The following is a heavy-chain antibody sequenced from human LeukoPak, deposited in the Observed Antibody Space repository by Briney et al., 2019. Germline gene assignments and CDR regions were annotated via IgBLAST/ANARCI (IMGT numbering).Heavy chain of an antibody. Sequence: GGSLRLSCAASGFTFSTYSMNWVRQAPGKGLEWVSAISASGASTYYADSVKGRFTISRDSSKNTLYLQMNSLRAEDTAIYYCAKDREPGIAAAGTVSDYWGQGTLVTVSS. CDR2: ISASGAST. CDR3: AKDREPGIAAAGTVSDY. CDR1: GFTFSTYS. V-gene: IGHV3-23*01. J-gene: IGHJ4*02. D-gene: IGHD6-13*01.